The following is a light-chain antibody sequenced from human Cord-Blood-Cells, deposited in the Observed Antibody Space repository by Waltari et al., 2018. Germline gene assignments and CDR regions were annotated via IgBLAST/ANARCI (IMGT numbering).Light chain of an antibody. CDR2: EGS. CDR1: SSDVGSYNF. CDR3: CSDAGSSTYV. J-gene: IGLJ1*01. Sequence: QSALTQPASVSGSPGQSITISCTGTSSDVGSYNFVSWYQQHPGKAPKLMIYEGSKRPAGVSNRSSGSKSGNTASRTFAGHQAEDEAYYYCCSDAGSSTYVFGTGTKVTVL. V-gene: IGLV2-23*01.